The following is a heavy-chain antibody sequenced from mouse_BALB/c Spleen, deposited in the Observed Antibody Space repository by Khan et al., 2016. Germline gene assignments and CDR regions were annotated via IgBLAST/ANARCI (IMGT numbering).Heavy chain of an antibody. CDR1: GYAFTSYN. CDR2: IDPYNGGT. CDR3: SREGITTVVANGLDY. J-gene: IGHJ2*01. D-gene: IGHD1-1*01. V-gene: IGHV1S135*01. Sequence: EVQLQESGPELVKPGASVKVSCKASGYAFTSYNMYWVKQSHGKSLEWIGYIDPYNGGTSYNQKFKGKATLTVDKSSSTAYMHLNRLPSEDSAVYYCSREGITTVVANGLDYWGQGTTLTVSS.